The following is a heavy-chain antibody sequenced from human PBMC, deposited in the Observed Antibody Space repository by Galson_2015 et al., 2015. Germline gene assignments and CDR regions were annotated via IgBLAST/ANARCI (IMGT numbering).Heavy chain of an antibody. CDR1: GFTVSSNY. D-gene: IGHD6-13*01. V-gene: IGHV3-53*01. J-gene: IGHJ6*02. CDR3: ARDVKYSSSWYYYGMDV. CDR2: IYSGGST. Sequence: SLRLSCAASGFTVSSNYMSWVRQAPGKGLEWVSVIYSGGSTYYADSVKGRFTISRDNSKNTLYLQMNSLRAEDTAVYYCARDVKYSSSWYYYGMDVWGQGTTVTVSS.